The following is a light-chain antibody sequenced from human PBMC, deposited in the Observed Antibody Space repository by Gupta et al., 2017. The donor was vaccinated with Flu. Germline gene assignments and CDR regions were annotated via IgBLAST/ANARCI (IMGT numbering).Light chain of an antibody. Sequence: QSALTQPPSASGSPGQSVTISCPGTSSDVGGYNYVSWYQQPPGNAPKLIINEFNKRPAGVPDRFSGSNSGNTASLTVSGLLAEDEADYYCCSYGGSKFFGGGTKLTVL. CDR3: CSYGGSKF. J-gene: IGLJ2*01. V-gene: IGLV2-8*01. CDR1: SSDVGGYNY. CDR2: EFN.